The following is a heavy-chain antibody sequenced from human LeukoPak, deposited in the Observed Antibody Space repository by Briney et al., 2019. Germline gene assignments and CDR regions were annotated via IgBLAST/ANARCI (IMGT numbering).Heavy chain of an antibody. CDR1: GFTFSSYE. CDR2: ISSRGSTI. Sequence: PGGSLRLSCAASGFTFSSYEMNWVRQAPGKELEWVSYISSRGSTIYYADSVRGRFTISRDNAKNTLYLQMNSLRAEDTAVYYCASLLLCYGCSSSSDSFDIWGQGTMVTVSS. CDR3: ASLLLCYGCSSSSDSFDI. D-gene: IGHD6-6*01. J-gene: IGHJ3*02. V-gene: IGHV3-48*03.